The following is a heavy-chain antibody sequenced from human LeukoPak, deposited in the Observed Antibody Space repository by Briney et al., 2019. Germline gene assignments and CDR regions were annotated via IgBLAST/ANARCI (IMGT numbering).Heavy chain of an antibody. CDR3: ARGGPQNDNYYYYMDV. CDR1: GYTFTGYY. V-gene: IGHV1-2*02. CDR2: INPNSGGT. Sequence: GASVKVSCKASGYTFTGYYMHWVRQAPGQGLEWMGWINPNSGGTNYAQKFQGRVTMTRDTSISTAYMELSRLRSDDTAVYYCARGGPQNDNYYYYMDVWGKGTTVTVSS. J-gene: IGHJ6*03. D-gene: IGHD3-22*01.